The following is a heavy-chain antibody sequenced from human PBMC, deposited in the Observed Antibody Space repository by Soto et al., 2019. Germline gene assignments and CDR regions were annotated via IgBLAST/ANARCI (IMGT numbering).Heavy chain of an antibody. V-gene: IGHV4-31*03. D-gene: IGHD6-13*01. CDR1: GDSISGGSYY. Sequence: QVQLQESGPGLVKPSQTLSLTCTVSGDSISGGSYYWTWIRQHPGKGLEWIGFLYYSGSTYYHPSLKSRLTISVDTSRNQFSLRLSSVPAADTAVYFCARTAGVAAADWYFEVWGRGTLVTVSS. CDR3: ARTAGVAAADWYFEV. CDR2: LYYSGST. J-gene: IGHJ2*01.